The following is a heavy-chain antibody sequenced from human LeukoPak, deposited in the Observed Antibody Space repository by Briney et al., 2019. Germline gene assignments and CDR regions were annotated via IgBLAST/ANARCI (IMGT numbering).Heavy chain of an antibody. D-gene: IGHD6-19*01. V-gene: IGHV3-48*03. Sequence: GGSLRLSCVASGFTFSLFEMNWVRQAPGKGLEWVSYISSSSTIYYADSVKGRFTIFRDNAKNSLYLQMNSLRAEDAAVYYCARIDLMGSGWRRGYYYYMDVWGKGTTVTVSS. CDR1: GFTFSLFE. CDR3: ARIDLMGSGWRRGYYYYMDV. CDR2: ISSSSTI. J-gene: IGHJ6*03.